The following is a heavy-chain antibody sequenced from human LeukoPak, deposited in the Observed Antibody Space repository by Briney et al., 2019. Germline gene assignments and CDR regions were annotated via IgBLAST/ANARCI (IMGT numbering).Heavy chain of an antibody. D-gene: IGHD2-15*01. CDR2: IRFDELDR. CDR3: ARTHCSDDSCLSPYYYYYLDV. V-gene: IGHV3-33*01. CDR1: GFTLRTYG. Sequence: QPGRSLRLSCAASGFTLRTYGMHWVRQAPGKGLEWVSFIRFDELDRYYADSVKGRFFISRDNSRSTLYLQMNSLRAEDTAVYYCARTHCSDDSCLSPYYYYYLDVWGKGTTVTVSS. J-gene: IGHJ6*03.